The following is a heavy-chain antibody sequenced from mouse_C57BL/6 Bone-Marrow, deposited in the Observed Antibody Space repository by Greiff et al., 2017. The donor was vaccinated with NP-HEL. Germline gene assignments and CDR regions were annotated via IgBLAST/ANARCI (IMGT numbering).Heavy chain of an antibody. Sequence: EVELVESGPSLVKPSQTLSLTCSVTGDSITSGYWNWIRKFPGNKLEYMGYISYSGSTYYNPSLKSRISITRDTSKNQYYLQLNSVTTEDTATYYCARWYYGSKRYFDVWGAGTTVTVSS. J-gene: IGHJ1*01. CDR3: ARWYYGSKRYFDV. CDR2: ISYSGST. D-gene: IGHD1-1*01. V-gene: IGHV3-8*02. CDR1: GDSITSGY.